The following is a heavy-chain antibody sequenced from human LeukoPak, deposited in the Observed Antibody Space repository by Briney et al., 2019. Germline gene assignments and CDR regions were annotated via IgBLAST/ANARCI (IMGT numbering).Heavy chain of an antibody. CDR2: IYYSGST. J-gene: IGHJ6*03. CDR1: GGSISSSSYY. Sequence: SETLSLTCTVSGGSISSSSYYWGWIRQPPGKGLEWIGSIYYSGSTYYNPSLKSRVTISVDTSKNQFSLKLSSVTAADTAVYYCARHRYYYRSGSYYGAPYYMDVWGKGTTVTISS. V-gene: IGHV4-39*01. CDR3: ARHRYYYRSGSYYGAPYYMDV. D-gene: IGHD3-10*01.